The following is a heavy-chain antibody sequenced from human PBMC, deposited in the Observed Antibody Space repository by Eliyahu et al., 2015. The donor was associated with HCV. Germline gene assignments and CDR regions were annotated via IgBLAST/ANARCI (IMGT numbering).Heavy chain of an antibody. CDR2: IYPGDSDT. V-gene: IGHV5-51*01. CDR3: ARQVSCSGGSCYSNWFDP. D-gene: IGHD2-15*01. CDR1: GYSFTSYW. Sequence: EVQLVQSGAEVKKPGESLKISCKGSGYSFTSYWIGWVRQMPGKGLEWMGIIYPGDSDTRYSPSFQGQVTISADKSISTAYLQWSSLKASDTAMYYCARQVSCSGGSCYSNWFDPWGQGTLVTVSS. J-gene: IGHJ5*02.